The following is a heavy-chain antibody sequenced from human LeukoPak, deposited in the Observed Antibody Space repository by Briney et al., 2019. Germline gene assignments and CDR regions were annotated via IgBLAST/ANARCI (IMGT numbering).Heavy chain of an antibody. Sequence: ASVKVSCKASGYTFTGYYMHWVRQAPGQGLEWMGWINPNSGGTNYAQKFQGRVTMTRDTSISTAYMELSRLRSDDTAVYYCARSCRFCSGDSCCPIDYWGQGTLVTVSS. CDR3: ARSCRFCSGDSCCPIDY. J-gene: IGHJ4*02. CDR1: GYTFTGYY. V-gene: IGHV1-2*02. D-gene: IGHD2-15*01. CDR2: INPNSGGT.